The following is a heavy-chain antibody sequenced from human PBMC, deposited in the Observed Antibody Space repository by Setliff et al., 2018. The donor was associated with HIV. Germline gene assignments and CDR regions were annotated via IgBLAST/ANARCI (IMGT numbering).Heavy chain of an antibody. D-gene: IGHD3-16*02. J-gene: IGHJ6*03. CDR1: GGSISSYY. CDR2: IYYSGST. V-gene: IGHV4-59*12. Sequence: SETLSLTCSVSGGSISSYYWSWIRQPPGKGLEWIGDIYYSGSTKYNPSLQSRVTMSIDTSKNQFSLKLTSVTAADTAVYYCARGRDYVWGSYRPRRYYYYNMDVWGKGTTVTVSS. CDR3: ARGRDYVWGSYRPRRYYYYNMDV.